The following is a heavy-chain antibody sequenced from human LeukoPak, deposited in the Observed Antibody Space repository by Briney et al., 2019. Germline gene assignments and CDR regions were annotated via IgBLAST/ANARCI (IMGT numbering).Heavy chain of an antibody. J-gene: IGHJ5*02. V-gene: IGHV1-18*04. CDR1: GYTFTNYG. D-gene: IGHD7-27*01. CDR3: ARNSPRDVAGRQFLPGVLSLLSQCDNCFDP. CDR2: INTYNGNT. Sequence: ASVKVSCKASGYTFTNYGISWVRQAPGQGLEWMGWINTYNGNTNYAQKFQGRVTMTPDTSTSTAYMELRSLRSDDTAVYYCARNSPRDVAGRQFLPGVLSLLSQCDNCFDPWGQETLVSVSS.